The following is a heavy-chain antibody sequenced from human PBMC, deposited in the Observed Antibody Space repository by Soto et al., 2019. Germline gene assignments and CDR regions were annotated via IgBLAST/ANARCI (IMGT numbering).Heavy chain of an antibody. V-gene: IGHV1-69*01. CDR2: IIPIFGTA. J-gene: IGHJ3*02. Sequence: QVQLVQSGAEVKKPGSSVKVSCKASGGTFSSYAISWVRQAPGQGLEWMGGIIPIFGTANYAQKFQGRVTITANESTSTANRKLTSLGSEDTAVYYCARDRAASWAGGYAFDIWGQGTMVTVSS. CDR1: GGTFSSYA. CDR3: ARDRAASWAGGYAFDI. D-gene: IGHD3-16*01.